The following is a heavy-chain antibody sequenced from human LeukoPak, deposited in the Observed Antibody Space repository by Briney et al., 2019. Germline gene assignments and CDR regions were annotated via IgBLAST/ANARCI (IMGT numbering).Heavy chain of an antibody. CDR3: ARENDAFDI. J-gene: IGHJ3*02. CDR1: GYSFTSYW. V-gene: IGHV5-51*01. Sequence: GESLKISCKGSGYSFTSYWIGWVRQMPGKGLEWMGIIYPGDSDTRYSPSFQGQVTISADKSISTAYMELSRLRSDDTAVYYCARENDAFDIWGQGTMVTVSS. CDR2: IYPGDSDT.